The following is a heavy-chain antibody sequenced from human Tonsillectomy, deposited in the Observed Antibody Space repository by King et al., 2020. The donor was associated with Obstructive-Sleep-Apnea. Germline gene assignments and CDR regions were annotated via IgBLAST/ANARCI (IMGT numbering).Heavy chain of an antibody. CDR1: GYSFTNYW. CDR3: ARLNVLTGHYLDY. V-gene: IGHV5-51*01. Sequence: QLVQSGADVKKPGESLKISCKGSGYSFTNYWIVWVRQMPGKGLEWMGFIYPGDSDTRYSPSFQGQVTMSVYKSISTASLQWGSLKASDTAIYYCARLNVLTGHYLDYWGQGTLVTVSS. D-gene: IGHD3-9*01. J-gene: IGHJ4*02. CDR2: IYPGDSDT.